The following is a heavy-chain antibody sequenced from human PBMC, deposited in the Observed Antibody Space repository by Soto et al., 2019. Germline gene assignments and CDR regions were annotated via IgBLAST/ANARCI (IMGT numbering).Heavy chain of an antibody. J-gene: IGHJ6*02. CDR2: IKSKTDGGTT. CDR1: GFTFSNAW. Sequence: PGGSLRLSCAASGFTFSNAWMNWVRQAPGKGLEWVGRIKSKTDGGTTDYAAPVKGRFTISRDDSKNTLYLQMNSLKTEDTAVYYCTTREWLRYYYYYGMDVWGQGTTVTVSS. V-gene: IGHV3-15*07. CDR3: TTREWLRYYYYYGMDV. D-gene: IGHD5-12*01.